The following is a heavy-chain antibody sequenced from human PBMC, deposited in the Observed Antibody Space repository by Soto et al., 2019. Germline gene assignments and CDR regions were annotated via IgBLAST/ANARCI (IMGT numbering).Heavy chain of an antibody. V-gene: IGHV2-5*02. CDR3: ARLRWVQLLCPKYYFDY. Sequence: QITLKESGPSLVKPTQTLTLTCTFSGFSLSTTGVGVGWIRQPPGKALEWLALIFWDDDKRYSPSLKNRLTINKDTSKHQVVLTMTNMDPVDTATYYCARLRWVQLLCPKYYFDYWGQGTLVTVSS. CDR2: IFWDDDK. D-gene: IGHD3-10*02. J-gene: IGHJ4*02. CDR1: GFSLSTTGVG.